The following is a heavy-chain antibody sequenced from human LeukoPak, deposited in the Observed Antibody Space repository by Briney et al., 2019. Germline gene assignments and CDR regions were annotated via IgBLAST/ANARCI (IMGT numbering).Heavy chain of an antibody. CDR3: ARTGYSYGYLGVSY. CDR1: GGSISSYY. Sequence: SETLSLTCTVSGGSISSYYWSWIRQPAGKGLEWIGRIYASGSTYYNPSPKSRVTISVDTSKNQFSLKLSSVTAADTAVYYCARTGYSYGYLGVSYWGQGTLVTVSS. J-gene: IGHJ4*02. CDR2: IYASGST. V-gene: IGHV4-4*07. D-gene: IGHD5-18*01.